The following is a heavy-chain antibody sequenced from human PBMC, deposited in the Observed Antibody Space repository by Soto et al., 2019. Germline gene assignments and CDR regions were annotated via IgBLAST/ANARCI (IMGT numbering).Heavy chain of an antibody. D-gene: IGHD2-15*01. CDR2: INTGNGNT. J-gene: IGHJ6*02. CDR1: GYSFTSYA. CDR3: ASLCGGSCYDSDV. V-gene: IGHV1-3*04. Sequence: ASVKVSCKASGYSFTSYAMDWVRQAPGQRLEWMGWINTGNGNTKYSQKFQGRVTITRDTFASTAYMELSSLRSEDTAVYYCASLCGGSCYDSDVWGQGTTVTVSS.